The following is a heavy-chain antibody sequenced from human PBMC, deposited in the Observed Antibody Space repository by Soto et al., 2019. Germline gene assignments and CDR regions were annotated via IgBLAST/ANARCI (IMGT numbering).Heavy chain of an antibody. V-gene: IGHV3-21*01. CDR1: GFTFSSYS. CDR2: ISSGSEYI. Sequence: DVQLVESGGGLVKPGGSLRLSCAASGFTFSSYSMNWVRQAPGKGLEWVSSISSGSEYIFYADSVKGRFTISRDNAKNSLFLQMNSLTAEDTAVYYCARSPVGDAFNVWGQGTVVTVSS. CDR3: ARSPVGDAFNV. J-gene: IGHJ3*01.